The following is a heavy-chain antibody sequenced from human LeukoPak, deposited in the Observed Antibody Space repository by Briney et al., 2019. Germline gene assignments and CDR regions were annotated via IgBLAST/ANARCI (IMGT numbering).Heavy chain of an antibody. V-gene: IGHV1-2*02. Sequence: ASVKVSCKAPGYTFTGYCMNWVRQAPGQGLEWMGWINSDSGFTKYAQKFQGRVTMTRDTSITTVYMDPTRLTSDDTAVYYCARNFDMKGFDPWGQGTLVTVSS. CDR2: INSDSGFT. J-gene: IGHJ5*02. D-gene: IGHD3-9*01. CDR3: ARNFDMKGFDP. CDR1: GYTFTGYC.